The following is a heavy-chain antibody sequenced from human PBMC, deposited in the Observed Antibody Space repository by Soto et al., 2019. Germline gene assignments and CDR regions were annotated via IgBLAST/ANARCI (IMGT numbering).Heavy chain of an antibody. CDR3: ARLPDYGDSDSRGSAFDI. J-gene: IGHJ3*02. V-gene: IGHV5-51*01. Sequence: GESLKISCKGSGYSFTSYWIGWVRQMPGKGLEWMGIIYPGDSDTRYSPSFQGQVTISADKSISTAYLQWSSLKASDTAMYYCARLPDYGDSDSRGSAFDIWGQGTMVTVSS. D-gene: IGHD4-17*01. CDR1: GYSFTSYW. CDR2: IYPGDSDT.